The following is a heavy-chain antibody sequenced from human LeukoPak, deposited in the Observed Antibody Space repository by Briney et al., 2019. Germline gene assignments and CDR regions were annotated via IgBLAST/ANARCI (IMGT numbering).Heavy chain of an antibody. CDR2: IYYSGST. Sequence: SETLSLTCTVSGGSISSYYWSWIRQPPGKGLEWIGYIYYSGSTNYNPSLKSRVTISVDTSENQFSLKLSSVTAADTAVYYCARDLVRVGPVAGSAYYYGMDVWGQGTTVTVSS. CDR3: ARDLVRVGPVAGSAYYYGMDV. V-gene: IGHV4-59*01. J-gene: IGHJ6*02. D-gene: IGHD6-19*01. CDR1: GGSISSYY.